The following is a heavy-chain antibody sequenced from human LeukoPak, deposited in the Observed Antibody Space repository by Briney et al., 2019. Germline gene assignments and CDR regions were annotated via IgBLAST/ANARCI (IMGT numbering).Heavy chain of an antibody. CDR3: ARDTYSRWQTDY. D-gene: IGHD4-23*01. Sequence: PGESLRLSCAASEFTFSSFWMHWVRQAPGKGLVWVSRINSDGSGIRYADSVKGRFTISRDNAKNSLYLQMNSLRAEDTAVYYCARDTYSRWQTDYWGQGTLVTVSS. CDR2: INSDGSGI. J-gene: IGHJ4*02. CDR1: EFTFSSFW. V-gene: IGHV3-74*01.